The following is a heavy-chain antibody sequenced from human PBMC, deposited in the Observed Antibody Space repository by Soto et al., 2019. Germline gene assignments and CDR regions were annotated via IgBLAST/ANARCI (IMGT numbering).Heavy chain of an antibody. J-gene: IGHJ5*02. CDR2: INAGNGNT. Sequence: ASVKVSCKASGYTFTSYAMHWVRQAPGQRLEWMGWINAGNGNTKYSQKFQGRVTITRDTSASTAYMELSSLRSEDTAVYYCARDWMNYAILTGWFYVNWFDPWGQGTLVTVSS. V-gene: IGHV1-3*01. CDR3: ARDWMNYAILTGWFYVNWFDP. CDR1: GYTFTSYA. D-gene: IGHD3-9*01.